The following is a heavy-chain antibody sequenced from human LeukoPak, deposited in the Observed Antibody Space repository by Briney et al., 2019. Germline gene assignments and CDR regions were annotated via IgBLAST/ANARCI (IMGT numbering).Heavy chain of an antibody. CDR2: IYYSGST. J-gene: IGHJ5*02. D-gene: IGHD3-3*01. V-gene: IGHV4-39*07. CDR3: ARVTALEGWSGSNWFDP. CDR1: GGSISSSSYY. Sequence: SETLSLTCTVSGGSISSSSYYWGWIRQPPGKGLEWIGIIYYSGSTYYNASLKSRVTISVDTSKNQFSLKLISVTAADTAVYYCARVTALEGWSGSNWFDPWGQGTLVTVSS.